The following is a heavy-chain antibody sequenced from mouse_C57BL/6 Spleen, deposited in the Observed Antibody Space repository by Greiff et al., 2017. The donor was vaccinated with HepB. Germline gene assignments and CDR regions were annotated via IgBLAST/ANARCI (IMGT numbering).Heavy chain of an antibody. D-gene: IGHD1-1*01. V-gene: IGHV1-50*01. J-gene: IGHJ2*01. CDR2: IDPSDSYT. Sequence: QVQLQQPGAELVKPGASVKLSCKASGYTFTSYWMQWVKQRPGQGLEWIGEIDPSDSYTNYNQKFKGKATLTVDTSSSTAYMQLSSLTSEDSAVYYCAREGRIITTEGYFDYWGQGTTLTVSS. CDR1: GYTFTSYW. CDR3: AREGRIITTEGYFDY.